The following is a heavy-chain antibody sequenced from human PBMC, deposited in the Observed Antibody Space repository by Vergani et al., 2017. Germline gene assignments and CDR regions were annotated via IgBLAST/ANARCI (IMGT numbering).Heavy chain of an antibody. CDR2: IYYSGST. V-gene: IGHV4-39*07. D-gene: IGHD3-3*01. J-gene: IGHJ6*02. CDR1: GGSISSSSYY. CDR3: ARANLLGKYYDFWSGRGSMDV. Sequence: QLQLQESGPGLVKPSETLSLTCTVSGGSISSSSYYWGWIRQPPGKGLEWIGSIYYSGSTNYNPSLKSRVTISVDTSKNQFSLKLSSVTAADTAVYYCARANLLGKYYDFWSGRGSMDVWGQGTTVTVSS.